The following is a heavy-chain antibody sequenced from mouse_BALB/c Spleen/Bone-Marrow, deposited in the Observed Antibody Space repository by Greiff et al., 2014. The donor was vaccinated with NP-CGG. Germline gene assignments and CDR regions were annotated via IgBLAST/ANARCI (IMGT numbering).Heavy chain of an antibody. J-gene: IGHJ1*01. V-gene: IGHV1S81*02. CDR2: INPSNGRT. D-gene: IGHD1-1*01. CDR1: GYTFTSYW. Sequence: VKLVESGAELVKPGASVKLSCKASGYTFTSYWMHWVKQRPGQGLEWIGEINPSNGRTNYNEKFKSKATLTVDKSSSTAYIQLSSLTSEDSAVYYCAPYYYGSSYGFYWYFDVWGAGTTVTVSS. CDR3: APYYYGSSYGFYWYFDV.